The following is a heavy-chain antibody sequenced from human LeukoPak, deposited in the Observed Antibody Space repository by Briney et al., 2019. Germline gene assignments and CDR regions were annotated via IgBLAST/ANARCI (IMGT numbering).Heavy chain of an antibody. D-gene: IGHD2-8*01. CDR3: ARAPNPDFFDD. V-gene: IGHV4-59*01. CDR2: IYYSGSA. CDR1: SGSIRTSY. J-gene: IGHJ4*02. Sequence: SETLSLTCTVSSGSIRTSYCSWIRQPPGKGLEWIGYIYYSGSANNNPSLKSRVTISVDTSRNQFSLKLSSVTAADTAVYYCARAPNPDFFDDWGQGTLVTVSS.